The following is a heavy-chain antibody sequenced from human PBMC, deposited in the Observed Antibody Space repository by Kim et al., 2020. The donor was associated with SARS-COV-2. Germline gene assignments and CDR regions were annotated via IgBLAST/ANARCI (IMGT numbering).Heavy chain of an antibody. CDR1: GFSFSSYG. CDR2: ISFDGTNK. D-gene: IGHD3-10*01. J-gene: IGHJ4*02. V-gene: IGHV3-30*02. CDR3: AGTLLFFGELTH. Sequence: GGSLRLSCAASGFSFSSYGLHWVRQAPGKGLEWVTFISFDGTNKYYGESVKGRFIISRDNSRNTVYLQMNSLRVEDTAVYYCAGTLLFFGELTHWGQGTLVAVSS.